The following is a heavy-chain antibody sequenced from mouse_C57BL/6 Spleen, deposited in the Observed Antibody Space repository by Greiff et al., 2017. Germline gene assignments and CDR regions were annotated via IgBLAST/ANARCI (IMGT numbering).Heavy chain of an antibody. CDR2: ISYDGSN. V-gene: IGHV3-6*01. J-gene: IGHJ3*01. CDR1: GYSITSGYY. CDR3: ARAGSYYGNPLAY. D-gene: IGHD2-10*01. Sequence: EVKLLESGPGLVKPSQSLSLTCSVTGYSITSGYYWNWIRQFPGNKLEWMGYISYDGSNNYNPSLKNRISITRDTSKNQFFLKLNSVTTEDTATYYCARAGSYYGNPLAYWGQGTLVTVSA.